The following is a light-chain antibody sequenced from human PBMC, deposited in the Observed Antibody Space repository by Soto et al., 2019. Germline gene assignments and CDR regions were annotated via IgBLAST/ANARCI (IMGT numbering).Light chain of an antibody. J-gene: IGKJ1*01. CDR1: QSVSSSY. Sequence: EIVLTQSPGTLSLSPGERATLSCRASQSVSSSYLAWYQQKPGQAPRLLIYGASSRATGIPDRFSGSGSGTDFTLTISRLEPEDFAVYYCLQYGNSPPTFGQGPKLDIK. CDR2: GAS. V-gene: IGKV3-20*01. CDR3: LQYGNSPPT.